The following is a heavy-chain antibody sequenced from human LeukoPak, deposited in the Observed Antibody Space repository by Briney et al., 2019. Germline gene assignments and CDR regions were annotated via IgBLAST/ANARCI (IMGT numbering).Heavy chain of an antibody. CDR3: ATTRRGDRSGYFYVQGDY. D-gene: IGHD3-22*01. CDR1: GVSISTTGYF. Sequence: SETLSLTCTVSGVSISTTGYFWSWIRQHPGKGLEWIGYIFYSGSTNYNPSLKSRVTISVDTSKNQFSLKLTSVTAADTAVYYCATTRRGDRSGYFYVQGDYWGQGTLVTVSS. V-gene: IGHV4-31*03. CDR2: IFYSGST. J-gene: IGHJ4*02.